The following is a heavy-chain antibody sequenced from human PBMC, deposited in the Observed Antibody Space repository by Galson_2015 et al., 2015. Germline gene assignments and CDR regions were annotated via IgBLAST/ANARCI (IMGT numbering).Heavy chain of an antibody. V-gene: IGHV6-1*01. D-gene: IGHD1-26*01. Sequence: CAISGDSVSSNSAAWNWIRQSPSRGLEWLGRTYYRSKWYNDYAVSEKSRITINPDTSKNQFSLQLNSVTPEDTAVYYCAREKRSYPLYYYYYGMDVWGQGTTVTVSS. CDR3: AREKRSYPLYYYYYGMDV. CDR2: TYYRSKWYN. J-gene: IGHJ6*02. CDR1: GDSVSSNSAA.